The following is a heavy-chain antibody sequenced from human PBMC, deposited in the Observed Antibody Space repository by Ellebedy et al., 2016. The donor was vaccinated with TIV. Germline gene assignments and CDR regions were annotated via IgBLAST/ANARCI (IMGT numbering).Heavy chain of an antibody. CDR2: IYGGDTT. V-gene: IGHV3-53*01. CDR1: GITVSTNS. J-gene: IGHJ4*02. Sequence: PGGSLRLSCAASGITVSTNSMNWVRQAPGKGLEWVSVIYGGDTTYYADSVKGRFTISRDDSKNILYLQMNTLRAEDTAVYYCVRARDRQRSLDCWGQGALVTVSS. D-gene: IGHD3-10*01. CDR3: VRARDRQRSLDC.